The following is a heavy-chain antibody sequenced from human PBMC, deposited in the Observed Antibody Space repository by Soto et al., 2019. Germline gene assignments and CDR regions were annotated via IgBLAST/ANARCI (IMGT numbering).Heavy chain of an antibody. Sequence: SETLSLTCAVYGGSFSGYYWSLIRQPPGKGLEWIGEINHSGSTNYNPSLKSRVTISVDTSKNQFSLKLSSVTAADTAVYYCARGFSGVVVVAATLRWFDPWGQGTLVTVSS. V-gene: IGHV4-34*01. J-gene: IGHJ5*02. CDR2: INHSGST. CDR3: ARGFSGVVVVAATLRWFDP. CDR1: GGSFSGYY. D-gene: IGHD2-15*01.